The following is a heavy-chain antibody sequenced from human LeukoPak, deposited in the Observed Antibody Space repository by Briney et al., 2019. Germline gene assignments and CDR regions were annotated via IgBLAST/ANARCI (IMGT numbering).Heavy chain of an antibody. Sequence: GASVKVSCKASGYTFTSYGINWVRQAPGQGLEWMGWISAYNGNTNYAQKLQGRVTMTTDTSTSTAYMELRSLRSDDTAVYYCARDNDYVWGSYRAQDYWGQGTLVTVS. CDR3: ARDNDYVWGSYRAQDY. D-gene: IGHD3-16*02. J-gene: IGHJ4*02. CDR1: GYTFTSYG. CDR2: ISAYNGNT. V-gene: IGHV1-18*01.